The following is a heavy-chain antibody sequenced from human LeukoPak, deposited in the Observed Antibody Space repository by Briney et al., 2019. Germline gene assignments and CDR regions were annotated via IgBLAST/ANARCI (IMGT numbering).Heavy chain of an antibody. J-gene: IGHJ4*02. V-gene: IGHV1-8*01. CDR2: MNPNSGNT. D-gene: IGHD4-23*01. Sequence: EWMGWMNPNSGNTGYAQKFQGRVTMTRNTSISTAYMELSSLRSEDTAVYYCARGTVDPGYWGQGTLVTVSS. CDR3: ARGTVDPGY.